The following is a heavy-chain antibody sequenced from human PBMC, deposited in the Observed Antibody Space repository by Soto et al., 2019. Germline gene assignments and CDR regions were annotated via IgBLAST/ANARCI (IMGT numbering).Heavy chain of an antibody. CDR1: GFTFSTYA. CDR2: ISGSGDST. Sequence: GGSLRLSCAASGFTFSTYAMTWVRQAPGKGLEWVSGISGSGDSTYYADSVKGRFIISRDNSKKTLYLQMNSLRAEDTAVYNWAKDSDDYVWGRYRFKWFDPWGQGTLVTVSS. CDR3: AKDSDDYVWGRYRFKWFDP. V-gene: IGHV3-23*01. D-gene: IGHD3-16*02. J-gene: IGHJ5*02.